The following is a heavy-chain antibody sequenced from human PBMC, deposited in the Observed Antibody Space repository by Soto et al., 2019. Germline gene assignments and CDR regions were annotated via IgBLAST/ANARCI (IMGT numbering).Heavy chain of an antibody. Sequence: SETLSLPCHLSGDSISTSSYDWGWIREPPGKGREWIARMYYSRATYYNPSLQSRGPGSVATANPRFSLTRISLTAADTAVYFCARLAHSGYLQTWGQGSLVTVSS. V-gene: IGHV4-39*02. CDR1: GDSISTSSYD. D-gene: IGHD6-13*01. CDR3: ARLAHSGYLQT. J-gene: IGHJ1*01. CDR2: MYYSRAT.